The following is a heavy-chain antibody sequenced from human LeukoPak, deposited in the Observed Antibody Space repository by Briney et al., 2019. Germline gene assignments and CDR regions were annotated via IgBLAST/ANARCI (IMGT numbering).Heavy chain of an antibody. D-gene: IGHD4-17*01. CDR1: GFTFDDYA. V-gene: IGHV3-20*04. Sequence: RPGGSLRLSCVASGFTFDDYAMSWVRQAPGKGLEWVSSINWSGAATHYADSVKGRFAISRDNGKRSLSLQMNSLTAEDTAFYYCVRETVEIQVTTTHVWFDPWGQGTLVTVSS. J-gene: IGHJ5*02. CDR3: VRETVEIQVTTTHVWFDP. CDR2: INWSGAAT.